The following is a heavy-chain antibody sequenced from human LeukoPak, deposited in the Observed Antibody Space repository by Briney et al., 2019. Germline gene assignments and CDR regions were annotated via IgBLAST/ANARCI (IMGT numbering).Heavy chain of an antibody. CDR1: GFTFSSYA. V-gene: IGHV3-21*01. D-gene: IGHD6-19*01. CDR3: ARRIAVAGSDY. Sequence: SGGSLRLSCAASGFTFSSYAMSWVRQAPGKGLEWVSSISSSSSYIYYADSVKGRFTISRDNAKNSLYLQMNSLRAEDTAVYYCARRIAVAGSDYWGQGTLVTVSS. J-gene: IGHJ4*02. CDR2: ISSSSSYI.